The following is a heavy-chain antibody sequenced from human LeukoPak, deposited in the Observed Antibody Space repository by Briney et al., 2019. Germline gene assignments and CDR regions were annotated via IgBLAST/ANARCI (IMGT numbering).Heavy chain of an antibody. CDR2: IIPIFGTA. Sequence: SVKVSCKASGGTFSSYAISWVRQAPGQGLEWMGGIIPIFGTANYAQKFQGRVTITADESTSTAYMELSSLRSEDTAVYYCARDDFSVRSQEDLMVVGYYYYYGMDVWGQGTTVTVSS. CDR3: ARDDFSVRSQEDLMVVGYYYYYGMDV. D-gene: IGHD3-10*01. CDR1: GGTFSSYA. J-gene: IGHJ6*02. V-gene: IGHV1-69*13.